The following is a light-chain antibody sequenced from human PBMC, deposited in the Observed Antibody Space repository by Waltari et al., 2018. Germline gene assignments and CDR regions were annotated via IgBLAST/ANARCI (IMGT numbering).Light chain of an antibody. CDR2: AAS. CDR1: QSISDY. V-gene: IGKV1-39*01. J-gene: IGKJ1*01. CDR3: QQSLTTPWT. Sequence: DIQMTQSPSSLSASVGDKVSITCRASQSISDYLYWYQQIPGKAPKRLIYAASSLHSVVPSRFSGSVSGTEFTLTIGSLQPEDFATDYCQQSLTTPWTFGQGTKVEL.